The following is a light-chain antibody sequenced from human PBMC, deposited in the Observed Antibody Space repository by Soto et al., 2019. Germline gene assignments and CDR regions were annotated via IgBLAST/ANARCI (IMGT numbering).Light chain of an antibody. CDR2: SAS. CDR3: QQYGGSPRVT. J-gene: IGKJ4*01. CDR1: QSVSSNY. Sequence: EIVLTQSPGTLSLSPGERVTLSCRASQSVSSNYLAWYQQKHGQAPRLLIYSASSRATGIPDRFSGSGSGTDFTLTIDRLEPEDFAVYYCQQYGGSPRVTFGGGTKVEIK. V-gene: IGKV3-20*01.